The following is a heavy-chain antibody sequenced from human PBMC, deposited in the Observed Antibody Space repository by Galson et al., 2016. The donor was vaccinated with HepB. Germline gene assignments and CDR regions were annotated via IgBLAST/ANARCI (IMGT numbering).Heavy chain of an antibody. V-gene: IGHV3-23*01. CDR2: ISASGGST. Sequence: SLRLSCAASGFTFDTYAMSWVRQAPGMGLEWVSAISASGGSTYYADSVKGRFTISRDNSRNTLYLQMNSLRAEDTAVYYCATHDLPRYYFDYWGQGTLVTVPS. J-gene: IGHJ4*02. CDR3: ATHDLPRYYFDY. D-gene: IGHD2-21*02. CDR1: GFTFDTYA.